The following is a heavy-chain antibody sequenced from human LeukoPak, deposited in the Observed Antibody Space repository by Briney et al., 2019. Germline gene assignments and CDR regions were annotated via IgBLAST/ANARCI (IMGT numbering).Heavy chain of an antibody. CDR3: ARGGGYSHGSFDH. Sequence: GGSLRLSCAASGIIFSNYWMHWVRQAPGKGLVWVSRINRDGSSTSYADSVKGRFTISRDNAKNALYLQMNSLRAEDTAVYYCARGGGYSHGSFDHWGQGTLVTVSS. D-gene: IGHD5-18*01. CDR2: INRDGSST. J-gene: IGHJ4*02. V-gene: IGHV3-74*01. CDR1: GIIFSNYW.